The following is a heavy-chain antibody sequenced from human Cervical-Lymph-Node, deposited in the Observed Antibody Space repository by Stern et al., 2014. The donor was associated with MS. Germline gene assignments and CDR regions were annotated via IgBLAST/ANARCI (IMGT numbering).Heavy chain of an antibody. CDR3: AHRTAGPFDC. J-gene: IGHJ4*02. CDR2: IYCDGQK. Sequence: QVTLKESGPALVKPTQTLTLTCTFSGFSLSTSGLGVGWIRQPPGEALEWLAYIYCDGQKRYSPSLKSRLTITKDTSKNQVVLTLTNVDPVNTATYYCAHRTAGPFDCWGQGTLVTVS. V-gene: IGHV2-5*02. CDR1: GFSLSTSGLG.